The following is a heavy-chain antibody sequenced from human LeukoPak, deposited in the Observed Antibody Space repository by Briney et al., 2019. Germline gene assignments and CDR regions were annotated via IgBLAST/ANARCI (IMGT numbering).Heavy chain of an antibody. CDR2: ISWNSGSI. CDR1: GFTFDDYA. J-gene: IGHJ3*02. CDR3: GKWSARQVGMWLHDLLAFYI. Sequence: GRSLRLSCAASGFTFDDYAMHWVRQAPGKGLEWVSGISWNSGSIGYADSVKGRFTISRDNAKNSLYLQMNSLRAEDTALYYCGKWSARQVGMWLHDLLAFYIWGQGTMVTVSS. D-gene: IGHD5-12*01. V-gene: IGHV3-9*01.